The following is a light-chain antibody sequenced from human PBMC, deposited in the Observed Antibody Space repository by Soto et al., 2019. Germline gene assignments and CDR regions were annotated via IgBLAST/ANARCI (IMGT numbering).Light chain of an antibody. J-gene: IGLJ3*02. CDR2: AVS. V-gene: IGLV2-11*01. CDR1: SSDVGGYNY. Sequence: QSVLTQPRSVSGSPGQSVTISCTGTSSDVGGYNYVSWYQQHPGKAPKLIIYAVSGRPSGVPDRFSGSKSGNTASLTISGLQADDEADYYCATWDDRLTAWVFGGGTQLTVL. CDR3: ATWDDRLTAWV.